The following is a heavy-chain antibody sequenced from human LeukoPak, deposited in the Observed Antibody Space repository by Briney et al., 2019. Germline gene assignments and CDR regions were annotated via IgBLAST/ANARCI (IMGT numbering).Heavy chain of an antibody. Sequence: SETLSLTCTVFGGSISSSSYYWGWIRLPPGKGLEWIGSIYYSGSTYYNPSLKSRVTISIDTSKIQFSLKLSSVTAADTAVYYCARVFGSGYDFRGAFDIWGQGTMVTVSS. CDR3: ARVFGSGYDFRGAFDI. D-gene: IGHD5-12*01. CDR2: IYYSGST. CDR1: GGSISSSSYY. J-gene: IGHJ3*02. V-gene: IGHV4-39*07.